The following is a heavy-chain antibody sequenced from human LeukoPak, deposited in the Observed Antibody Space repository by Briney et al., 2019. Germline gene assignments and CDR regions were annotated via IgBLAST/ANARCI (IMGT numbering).Heavy chain of an antibody. D-gene: IGHD6-13*01. CDR2: INHSGST. CDR1: GGSFSGYY. CDR3: ARGNRGYSSSWYDY. Sequence: SETLSLTCAVYGGSFSGYYWSWIRQPPGKGLEWIGEINHSGSTNYNPSLKSRVTISVDTSKNQFSLKLSSVTAVDTAVYYCARGNRGYSSSWYDYWGQGTLVTVSS. J-gene: IGHJ4*02. V-gene: IGHV4-34*01.